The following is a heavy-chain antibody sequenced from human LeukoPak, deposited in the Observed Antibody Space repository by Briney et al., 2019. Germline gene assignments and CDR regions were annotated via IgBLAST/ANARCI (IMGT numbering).Heavy chain of an antibody. V-gene: IGHV3-30-3*01. CDR1: GFTFSNFA. J-gene: IGHJ6*02. CDR3: ARVRGGRSWYYYGMDV. D-gene: IGHD3-16*01. CDR2: ISYDGDNE. Sequence: HPGRSLRLSCAASGFTFSNFAMHWVRQAPGKGLEWVAVISYDGDNEYYVDSVKGQFTISRDNSKDRLYLQMNSLRPEDTAMYYCARVRGGRSWYYYGMDVWGRGTTVTVSS.